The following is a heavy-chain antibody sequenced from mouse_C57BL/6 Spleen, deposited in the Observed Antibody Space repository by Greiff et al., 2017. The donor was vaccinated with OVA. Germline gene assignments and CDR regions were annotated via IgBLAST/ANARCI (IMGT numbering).Heavy chain of an antibody. CDR3: ARVRGYDYFDY. Sequence: EVQLVESGPGLVKPSQSLSLTCSVTGYSITSGYYWNWIRQFPGNKLEWMGYISYDGSNNYNPSLKNRISITRDTSKNQFFLKLNSVTTEDTATYYCARVRGYDYFDYWGQGTTLTVSS. CDR2: ISYDGSN. CDR1: GYSITSGYY. V-gene: IGHV3-6*01. D-gene: IGHD2-2*01. J-gene: IGHJ2*01.